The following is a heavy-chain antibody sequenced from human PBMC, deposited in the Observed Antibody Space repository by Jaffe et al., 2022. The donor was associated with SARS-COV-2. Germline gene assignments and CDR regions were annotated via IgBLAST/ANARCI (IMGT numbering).Heavy chain of an antibody. Sequence: QVQLQESGPGLVKPSQTLSVTCTVSGGSISSGSYYWSWIRQPAGKGLEWIGRIYNSGTTNYNPSLESRVTISVDTSKNQFSLKLNSVTAADTAEYFCVRGRASLHCTNGICSGDYYDAMDVWGQGTTVTVSS. V-gene: IGHV4-61*02. CDR2: IYNSGTT. D-gene: IGHD2-8*01. J-gene: IGHJ6*02. CDR1: GGSISSGSYY. CDR3: VRGRASLHCTNGICSGDYYDAMDV.